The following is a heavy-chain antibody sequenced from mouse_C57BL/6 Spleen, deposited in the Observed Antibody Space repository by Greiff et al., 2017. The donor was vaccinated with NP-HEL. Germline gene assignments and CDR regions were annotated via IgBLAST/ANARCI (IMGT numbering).Heavy chain of an antibody. CDR2: IWRGGST. CDR1: GFSLTSYG. V-gene: IGHV2-5*01. CDR3: AKTTYYGSSSLSFDV. Sequence: VQRVESGPGLVQPSQSLSITCTVSGFSLTSYGVHWVRQSPGKGLEWLGVIWRGGSTDYNAAFMSRLSITKDNSKSQVFFKMNSLQADDTAIYYCAKTTYYGSSSLSFDVWGTGTTVTVSS. D-gene: IGHD1-1*01. J-gene: IGHJ1*03.